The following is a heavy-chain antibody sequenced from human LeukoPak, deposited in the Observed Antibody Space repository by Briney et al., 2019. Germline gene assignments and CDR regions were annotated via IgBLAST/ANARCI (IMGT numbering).Heavy chain of an antibody. V-gene: IGHV3-74*01. CDR2: INSDGSST. Sequence: GGSLRLSRVASGFTFSSYWMHWVRQAPGKGLVWVSRINSDGSSTSYADSVKGRFTISRDNAKNTLYLQMNSLRVEDTAVYYCARVGTNYYGSGSYRTYYYMDVWGKGTTVTVSS. CDR1: GFTFSSYW. J-gene: IGHJ6*03. CDR3: ARVGTNYYGSGSYRTYYYMDV. D-gene: IGHD3-10*01.